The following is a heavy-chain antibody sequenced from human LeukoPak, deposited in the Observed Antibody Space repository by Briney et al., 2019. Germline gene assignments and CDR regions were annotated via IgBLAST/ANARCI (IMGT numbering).Heavy chain of an antibody. CDR3: AITYYYDSSGYYSALPDY. J-gene: IGHJ4*02. Sequence: PSETLSLTCTVSGASISSGSYYWSWIRQPAGKGLEWIGRISTSGSTNYNPSLKSRVTISVDTSKNHFSLRLSSVTAADTAVYYCAITYYYDSSGYYSALPDYWGQGTLVTVSS. CDR1: GASISSGSYY. D-gene: IGHD3-22*01. CDR2: ISTSGST. V-gene: IGHV4-61*02.